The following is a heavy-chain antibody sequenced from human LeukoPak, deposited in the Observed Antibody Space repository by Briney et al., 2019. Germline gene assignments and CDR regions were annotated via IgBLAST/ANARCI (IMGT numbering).Heavy chain of an antibody. CDR3: ARGRTIAAAAPYYFDY. CDR2: IYYTGNT. CDR1: GDSITGYY. J-gene: IGHJ4*02. D-gene: IGHD6-13*01. Sequence: SETLSLTCSVSGDSITGYYWGWIRQPPGKGLEWIGNIYYTGNTYYNPSLKSRVTISVDTSKNQFSLKLSSVTAADTAVYYCARGRTIAAAAPYYFDYWGQGTLVTVSS. V-gene: IGHV4-39*07.